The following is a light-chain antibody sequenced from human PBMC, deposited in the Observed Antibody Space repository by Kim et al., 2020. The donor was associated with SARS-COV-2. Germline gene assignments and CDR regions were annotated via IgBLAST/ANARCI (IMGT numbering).Light chain of an antibody. Sequence: PAFISCRCSQSPVYRDGNIYSNLFHLRPGQSPRRLSYKVSNRYSGVPDRFSGSGAGTVFTLQISRVEAEDVGVYYCMQGTHWPFTFGPGTKVDIK. CDR2: KVS. J-gene: IGKJ3*01. V-gene: IGKV2-30*01. CDR1: QSPVYRDGNIY. CDR3: MQGTHWPFT.